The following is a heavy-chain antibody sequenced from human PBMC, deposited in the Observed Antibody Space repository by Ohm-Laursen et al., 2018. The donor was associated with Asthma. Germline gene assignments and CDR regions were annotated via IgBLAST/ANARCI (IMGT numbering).Heavy chain of an antibody. CDR1: GFTFSSYG. Sequence: SLRLSCAASGFTFSSYGMHWVRQAPGKGLEWVAVIWYDGSNKYYADSVKGRFTISRDNSKNTLYLQMNSLRAEDTAVYYCARVGSGWVYYFDYWGQGTLVTVSS. CDR2: IWYDGSNK. CDR3: ARVGSGWVYYFDY. J-gene: IGHJ4*02. V-gene: IGHV3-33*01. D-gene: IGHD6-19*01.